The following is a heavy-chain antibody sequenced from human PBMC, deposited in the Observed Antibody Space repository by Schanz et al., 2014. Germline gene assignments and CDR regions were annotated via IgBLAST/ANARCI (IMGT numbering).Heavy chain of an antibody. CDR2: FNDGGVNK. J-gene: IGHJ4*02. D-gene: IGHD3-22*01. Sequence: EVQLAESGGGLVQPGGSLRLSCASSGFSLDIFAVSWVRQAPGKGLEWVSSFNDGGVNKYYADSVKGRFTISSDNSKSTLYLQMSSLRAEDTAVYYCAKDRSWDYDSSGYFDYWGQGTLVTVSS. CDR1: GFSLDIFA. CDR3: AKDRSWDYDSSGYFDY. V-gene: IGHV3-23*04.